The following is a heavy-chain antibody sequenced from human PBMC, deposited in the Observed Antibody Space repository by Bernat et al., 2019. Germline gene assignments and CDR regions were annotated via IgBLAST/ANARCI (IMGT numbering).Heavy chain of an antibody. J-gene: IGHJ4*02. D-gene: IGHD4-17*01. Sequence: EVQLVESGGGLVQPGRSLRLSCTASGFTFGDYAMSWVRQAPGKGLEGVGFIRSKAYGAKTEYAESMKRRFTISKDDSRSIGYLQMSSLKTEDTAVYYCTGGEDGEDRTYYFDYWGQGTLVTVSS. CDR3: TGGEDGEDRTYYFDY. CDR2: IRSKAYGAKT. CDR1: GFTFGDYA. V-gene: IGHV3-49*04.